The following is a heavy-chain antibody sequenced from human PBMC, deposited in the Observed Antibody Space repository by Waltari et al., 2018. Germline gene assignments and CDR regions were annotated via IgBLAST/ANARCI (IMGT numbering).Heavy chain of an antibody. CDR1: GYTFTGYY. Sequence: QVQLVQSGAEVKKPGASVKVSCKASGYTFTGYYMHWVRQAPGQGLEWMGRINPNSGGTNYAQKFQGRVTMTRDTSISTAYMELSRRRSDDTAVYYCARDQGMATIPRGAVDIWGQGTMVTVSS. J-gene: IGHJ3*02. D-gene: IGHD5-12*01. CDR2: INPNSGGT. CDR3: ARDQGMATIPRGAVDI. V-gene: IGHV1-2*06.